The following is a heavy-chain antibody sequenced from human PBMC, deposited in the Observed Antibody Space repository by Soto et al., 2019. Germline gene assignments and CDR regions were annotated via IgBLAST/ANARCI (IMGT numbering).Heavy chain of an antibody. V-gene: IGHV4-59*08. Sequence: SETLSLTCTVSGGSISSYYWSWIRQPPGKGLEWIGYIYYSGSTNYNPSLKSRVTISVDTSKNQFSLKLSSVTAADTAVYYCARYRGYDRPYYFDYWGQXTLVTVSA. CDR1: GGSISSYY. CDR2: IYYSGST. D-gene: IGHD5-12*01. CDR3: ARYRGYDRPYYFDY. J-gene: IGHJ4*02.